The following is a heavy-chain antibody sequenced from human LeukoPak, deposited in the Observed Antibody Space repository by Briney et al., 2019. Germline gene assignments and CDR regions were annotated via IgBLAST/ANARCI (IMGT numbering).Heavy chain of an antibody. J-gene: IGHJ4*02. CDR3: ATKQWLAPPPDS. CDR1: GFTFSQYW. V-gene: IGHV3-74*01. CDR2: INTDGTVT. D-gene: IGHD6-19*01. Sequence: PGGSLRLSCAASGFTFSQYWMLWVRQAPGKELESVSRINTDGTVTTYADSVKGRFTVSRDNADNTIFLQMNSVRDEDTAVYYCATKQWLAPPPDSWGQGTPVTVSS.